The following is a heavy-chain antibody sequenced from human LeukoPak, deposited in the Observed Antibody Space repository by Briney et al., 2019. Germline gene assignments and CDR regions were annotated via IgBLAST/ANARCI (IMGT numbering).Heavy chain of an antibody. J-gene: IGHJ4*02. V-gene: IGHV3-23*01. CDR2: ISVSGGTT. CDR3: ASPPGSRDYYVLYF. Sequence: PGGSLRLSCAASGFGFITYYMSWVRQAPGKGLEWVSTISVSGGTTNYADSVKGRFTISRDNSKNTLYLQMNSLRAEDMAVYYFASPPGSRDYYVLYFWGQGTLVTVSS. D-gene: IGHD3-10*02. CDR1: GFGFITYY.